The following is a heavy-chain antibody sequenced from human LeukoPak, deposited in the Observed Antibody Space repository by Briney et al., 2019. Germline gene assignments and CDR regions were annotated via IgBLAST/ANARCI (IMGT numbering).Heavy chain of an antibody. V-gene: IGHV3-11*01. Sequence: GGSLRLSCAASGFTFSDYYMSWIRQAPGKGLEWVAYISSSGSTIYYADSVKGRFTISRDNAKNSLYLQMNSLRAEDTALYYCARDISYDYGYYARIGPFDYWGQGTLVTVSS. CDR1: GFTFSDYY. CDR3: ARDISYDYGYYARIGPFDY. J-gene: IGHJ4*02. D-gene: IGHD4-17*01. CDR2: ISSSGSTI.